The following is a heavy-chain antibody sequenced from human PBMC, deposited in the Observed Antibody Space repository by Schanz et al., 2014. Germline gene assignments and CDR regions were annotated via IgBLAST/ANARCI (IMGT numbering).Heavy chain of an antibody. CDR2: ISGRSSHI. CDR3: AREQIMAAAGLVDY. V-gene: IGHV3-11*05. D-gene: IGHD6-13*01. CDR1: GFTFRDYY. J-gene: IGHJ4*01. Sequence: VQLVESGGGLVQPGGSLRLSCAASGFTFRDYYMSWIRQAPGKGLEWVSSISGRSSHIYYADSVKGRFSISRDNAKNSLFLQMNRLRAEDTAVYYCAREQIMAAAGLVDYWGHGTLVTVSS.